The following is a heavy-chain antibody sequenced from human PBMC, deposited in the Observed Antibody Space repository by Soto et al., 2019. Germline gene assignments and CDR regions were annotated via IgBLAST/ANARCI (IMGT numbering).Heavy chain of an antibody. V-gene: IGHV1-69*02. J-gene: IGHJ5*02. Sequence: QVQLVQSGAEVKKPGSSVKVSCKASGGTFSSYTISWVRQAPGQGLEWMGRIIPILGIANYAQKFQGRVTITADKSTSTAYMELSSLRSEDTAVYYYAGAVTLNWFDPWGQGTLVTVSS. CDR3: AGAVTLNWFDP. CDR1: GGTFSSYT. CDR2: IIPILGIA. D-gene: IGHD6-19*01.